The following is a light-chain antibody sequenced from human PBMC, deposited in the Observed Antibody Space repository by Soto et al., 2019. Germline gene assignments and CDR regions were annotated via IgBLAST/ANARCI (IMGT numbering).Light chain of an antibody. CDR3: CSSAGSSTQSDV. CDR2: EVS. CDR1: NSDVGSYNL. J-gene: IGLJ1*01. Sequence: QSVLTQSASVSGSPGQSITISCTGTNSDVGSYNLVSWYQQHSGKAPKVIIYEVSERPSGVSDRFSGSKSGNTASLMISGLPAEDEADYYCCSSAGSSTQSDVFGTGTKVTVL. V-gene: IGLV2-23*02.